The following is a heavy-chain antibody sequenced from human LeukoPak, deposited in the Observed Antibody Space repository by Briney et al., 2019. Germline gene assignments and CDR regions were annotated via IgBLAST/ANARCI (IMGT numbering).Heavy chain of an antibody. CDR1: GFTFSNYS. V-gene: IGHV3-21*01. CDR2: ISSSRTYI. Sequence: PGGSLRLSCAASGFTFSNYSMSWVRQAPGKGLEWVSSISSSRTYIYYADSLKGSFTISRDNAKNSLYLQMNSLRAEDTAVYYCARAKSDMVRGVIYYWGQGTLVTVSS. CDR3: ARAKSDMVRGVIYY. D-gene: IGHD3-10*01. J-gene: IGHJ4*02.